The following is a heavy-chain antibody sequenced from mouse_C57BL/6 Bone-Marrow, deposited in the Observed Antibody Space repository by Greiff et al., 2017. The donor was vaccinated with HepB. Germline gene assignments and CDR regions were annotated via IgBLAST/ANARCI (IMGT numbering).Heavy chain of an antibody. CDR1: GYAFSSSW. J-gene: IGHJ2*01. V-gene: IGHV1-82*01. D-gene: IGHD1-1*01. CDR2: IYPGDGDT. CDR3: ARWGSSFY. Sequence: VQVVESGPELVKPGASVKISCKASGYAFSSSWMNWVKQRPGKGLEWIGRIYPGDGDTNYNGKFKGKATLTADKSSSTAYMQLSSLTSEDSAVYFCARWGSSFYWGQGTTLTVSS.